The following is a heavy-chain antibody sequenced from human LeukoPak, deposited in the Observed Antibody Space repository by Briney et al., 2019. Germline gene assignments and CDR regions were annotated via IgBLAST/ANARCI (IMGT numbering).Heavy chain of an antibody. V-gene: IGHV1-2*02. CDR2: INPNSGGT. CDR1: GYTFTGYY. CDR3: ARDGVAARRGWFDP. J-gene: IGHJ5*02. D-gene: IGHD6-6*01. Sequence: ASVKVSCKASGYTFTGYYMHWVRQAPGQGLKWMGWINPNSGGTNYAQKFQGRVTMTRDTSISTAYMELSRLRSDDTAVYYCARDGVAARRGWFDPWGQGTLVTVSS.